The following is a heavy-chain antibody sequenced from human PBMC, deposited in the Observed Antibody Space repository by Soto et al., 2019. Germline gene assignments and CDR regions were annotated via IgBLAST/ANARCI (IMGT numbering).Heavy chain of an antibody. Sequence: QVQLVQSGAEVKKPGSSVKVSCEASGGSFTSYIFTWVRQAPGQGLEWMGRIIPIQGTANYALKFQDRVTITADKSTNTAYMALRSLRPEDTALYYWATSLVFVDHAYMDVWGKGTTVTVSS. J-gene: IGHJ6*03. CDR3: ATSLVFVDHAYMDV. CDR2: IIPIQGTA. CDR1: GGSFTSYI. D-gene: IGHD2-21*01. V-gene: IGHV1-69*08.